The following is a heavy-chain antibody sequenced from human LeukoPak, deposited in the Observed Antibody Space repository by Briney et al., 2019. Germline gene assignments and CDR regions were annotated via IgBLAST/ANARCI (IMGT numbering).Heavy chain of an antibody. CDR3: ATVYGSSWYVWDY. J-gene: IGHJ4*02. D-gene: IGHD6-13*01. Sequence: ASVKVSCKVSGYTLTELSMHWVRQAPGKGLEWMGGFDPEDGETIYAQKFQGRVTMTEDTSTDTAYMELSSLRSEDTAVYYCATVYGSSWYVWDYWGQGTLATVSS. CDR2: FDPEDGET. V-gene: IGHV1-24*01. CDR1: GYTLTELS.